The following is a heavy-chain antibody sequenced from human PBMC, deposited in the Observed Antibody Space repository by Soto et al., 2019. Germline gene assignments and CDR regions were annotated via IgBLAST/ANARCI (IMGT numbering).Heavy chain of an antibody. V-gene: IGHV5-51*01. CDR2: IYPGDSDT. CDR1: GYSFTSYW. Sequence: GESLKISCKGSGYSFTSYWIGWVRQMPGKGLEWMGIIYPGDSDTRYSPSFQGQVTISADKSISTAYLQWSSLKASDTAMYYCARQGSFTFYPPYYFDYWGQGTLVTVSS. D-gene: IGHD3-3*02. J-gene: IGHJ4*02. CDR3: ARQGSFTFYPPYYFDY.